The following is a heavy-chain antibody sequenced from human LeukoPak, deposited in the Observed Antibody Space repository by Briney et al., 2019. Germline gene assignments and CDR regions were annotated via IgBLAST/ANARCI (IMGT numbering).Heavy chain of an antibody. CDR1: GGSISSYY. V-gene: IGHV4-59*01. D-gene: IGHD2-2*01. Sequence: SETLSLTCTVSGGSISSYYWSWIRQPPGKGLEWIGYIYYSGSTNYNPSLKSRVTISVDTSKNQFSLKLSSVTAADTAVYYCARDPGYCSSTSCYYPYYMDVWGKGTTVTVSS. CDR2: IYYSGST. CDR3: ARDPGYCSSTSCYYPYYMDV. J-gene: IGHJ6*03.